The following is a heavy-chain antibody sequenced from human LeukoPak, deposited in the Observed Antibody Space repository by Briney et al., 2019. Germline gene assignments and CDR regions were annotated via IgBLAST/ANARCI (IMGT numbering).Heavy chain of an antibody. D-gene: IGHD3-10*01. V-gene: IGHV1-2*02. J-gene: IGHJ4*02. CDR2: INPNSGGT. Sequence: GASVKVSCKASGYTFTGYYMHRVRQAPGQGLEWMGWINPNSGGTNYAQKFQGRVTMTRDTSISTAYMELSRLRSDDTAVYYCARDGSEYGSGSYLFDYWGQGTLVTVSS. CDR3: ARDGSEYGSGSYLFDY. CDR1: GYTFTGYY.